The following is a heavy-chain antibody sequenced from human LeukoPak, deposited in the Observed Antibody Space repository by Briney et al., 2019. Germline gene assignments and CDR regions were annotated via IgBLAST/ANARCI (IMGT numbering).Heavy chain of an antibody. V-gene: IGHV3-11*01. CDR3: ARDGAYGGVIPFDY. D-gene: IGHD3-16*02. CDR2: ISGSGTNI. Sequence: GGSLRLSCAASGLIFSDFYMSWIRQAPGKGLEWISYISGSGTNIYYADSVKGRFIISRDNAKNPLYLQMNSLRVEDTAVYYCARDGAYGGVIPFDYWGQGTLVTVSS. CDR1: GLIFSDFY. J-gene: IGHJ4*02.